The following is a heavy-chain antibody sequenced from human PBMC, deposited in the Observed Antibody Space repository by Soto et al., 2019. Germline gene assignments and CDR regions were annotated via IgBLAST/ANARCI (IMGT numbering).Heavy chain of an antibody. CDR3: ARGGAYDILSGYASYFDY. V-gene: IGHV4-31*03. D-gene: IGHD3-9*01. CDR2: IYYSGST. J-gene: IGHJ4*02. Sequence: QVQLQESGPGLVKPSQTLSLTCTVSGGSISSGGYYWSWIRQHQGKCLEWIGYIYYSGSTYYNPSLKSRVTISVDTAKNQCSLEMSSGTDADTAVYYCARGGAYDILSGYASYFDYWGQGTLVTVFS. CDR1: GGSISSGGYY.